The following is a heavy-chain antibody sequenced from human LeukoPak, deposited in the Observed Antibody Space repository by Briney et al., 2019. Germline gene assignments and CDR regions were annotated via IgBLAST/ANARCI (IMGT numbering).Heavy chain of an antibody. D-gene: IGHD6-13*01. CDR1: GDSVSSNTPA. CDR2: TYYRSKWYN. CDR3: ARQQRGAFDY. Sequence: SQTLSLTCAISGDSVSSNTPAWNWIRQSPSRGLEWLGRTYYRSKWYNDYAVSVRSRITINPDTTKNQFSLQLNSVTPEDTAVYYCARQQRGAFDYWGQGTLVTVSS. J-gene: IGHJ4*02. V-gene: IGHV6-1*01.